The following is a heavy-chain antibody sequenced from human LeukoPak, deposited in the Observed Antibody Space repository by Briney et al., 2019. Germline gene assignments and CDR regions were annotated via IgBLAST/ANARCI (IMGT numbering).Heavy chain of an antibody. V-gene: IGHV4-30-2*01. D-gene: IGHD1-1*01. CDR2: IYHTGST. CDR1: GGSISSGLYS. CDR3: ARKSRTWSNRFDP. J-gene: IGHJ5*02. Sequence: SETLFLTCDVSGGSISSGLYSWSWIRQPLGKGLEWIGYIYHTGSTYYNPSLKSRVTISVDTSKNQFSLRLSSVTAADTAVYYCARKSRTWSNRFDPWGQGTLVTVSS.